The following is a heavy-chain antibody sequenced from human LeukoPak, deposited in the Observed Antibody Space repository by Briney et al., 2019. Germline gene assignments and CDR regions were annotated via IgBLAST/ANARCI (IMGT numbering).Heavy chain of an antibody. V-gene: IGHV3-23*01. Sequence: GGSLRLSCAASGFTLSSYAMSWVRQGPGKGLEWVSAISGSGESTYYADSVKGRFTISRDNPKNTLYLQMNSLRAEDTAVYYCAKRRGLELLYYYYMDVWGKGTTVTVSS. CDR3: AKRRGLELLYYYYMDV. D-gene: IGHD1-7*01. CDR1: GFTLSSYA. CDR2: ISGSGEST. J-gene: IGHJ6*03.